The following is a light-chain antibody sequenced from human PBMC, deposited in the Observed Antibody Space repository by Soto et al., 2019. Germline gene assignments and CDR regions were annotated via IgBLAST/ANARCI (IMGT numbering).Light chain of an antibody. CDR2: GAS. Sequence: EIVLTQSPGTLSLSPGERATLSCRASQSVSSSYLAWYQQKPGQAPRLLIYGASSRATGIPDRFSGSGSGTDFTITISRLEPEDFAVYYCQQYGNLWTFGQGTKVEIK. CDR3: QQYGNLWT. CDR1: QSVSSSY. J-gene: IGKJ1*01. V-gene: IGKV3-20*01.